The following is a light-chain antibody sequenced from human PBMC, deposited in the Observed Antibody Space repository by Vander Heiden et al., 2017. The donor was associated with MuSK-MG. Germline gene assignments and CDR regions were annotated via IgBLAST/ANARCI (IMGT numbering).Light chain of an antibody. V-gene: IGKV3-11*01. J-gene: IGKJ2*01. CDR1: QSVSSY. CDR2: DAS. Sequence: EIVLTQSPATLSLSPGERATLSCRASQSVSSYLAWYQQKPGQAPRLLIYDASNRATGIPARFSGSGSGTDFTLTISSREPEDFAVYYCQQHSNWPPYTFGQGTKLEIK. CDR3: QQHSNWPPYT.